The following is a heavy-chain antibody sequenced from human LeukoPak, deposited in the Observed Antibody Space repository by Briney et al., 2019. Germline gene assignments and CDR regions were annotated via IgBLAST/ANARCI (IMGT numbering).Heavy chain of an antibody. D-gene: IGHD6-13*01. V-gene: IGHV1-18*01. Sequence: ASVKVSCKASGYTFTSYGISWVRQAPGQGLGWMGWISAYNGNTNYAQKLQGRVTMTTDTSTSTAYMELRSLRSDDTAVYYCASMIAAAGRDWFDPWGQGTLVTVSS. J-gene: IGHJ5*02. CDR1: GYTFTSYG. CDR2: ISAYNGNT. CDR3: ASMIAAAGRDWFDP.